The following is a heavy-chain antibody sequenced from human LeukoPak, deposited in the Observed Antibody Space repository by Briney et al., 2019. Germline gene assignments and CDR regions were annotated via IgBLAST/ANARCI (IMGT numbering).Heavy chain of an antibody. CDR2: IYPRDSDT. CDR1: GYTFTNYW. CDR3: ARHLGVVRGVVRYFDY. V-gene: IGHV5-51*01. Sequence: GESLKISCTGSGYTFTNYWIGWVRQMPGKGLEWLGIIYPRDSDTRYNPSFQDQVTISVDKSIRTAYLQWSSLKAPDTAMYYCARHLGVVRGVVRYFDYWGQGTLVTVSS. D-gene: IGHD3-10*01. J-gene: IGHJ4*02.